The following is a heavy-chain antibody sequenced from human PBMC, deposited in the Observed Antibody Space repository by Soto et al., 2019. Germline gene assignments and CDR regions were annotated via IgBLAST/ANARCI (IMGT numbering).Heavy chain of an antibody. J-gene: IGHJ4*02. V-gene: IGHV3-74*03. CDR3: ANVLLGY. Sequence: GGSLRLSCAASGFTLSSYSMYWVRQVPGKGLVWVARLSGADSRTTYADSVKGRFTISRDNARNTLYLQMNSLSAEDTAIYYCANVLLGYWGQGTLVTVSS. D-gene: IGHD3-10*01. CDR1: GFTLSSYS. CDR2: LSGADSRT.